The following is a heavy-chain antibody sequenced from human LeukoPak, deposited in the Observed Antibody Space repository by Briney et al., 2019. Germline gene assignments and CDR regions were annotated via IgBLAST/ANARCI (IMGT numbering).Heavy chain of an antibody. CDR3: AKDEQDSSRAFDY. J-gene: IGHJ4*02. D-gene: IGHD3-22*01. V-gene: IGHV3-23*01. CDR2: ISGSGVRT. Sequence: GGSLRLSCVACGFTFSSYAMSLLRQDPGKGLEWVSGISGSGVRTYYAESVKGRVTISRDNCKETVYLQINSLIADDTGDYCCAKDEQDSSRAFDYWGQGTLVTVAS. CDR1: GFTFSSYA.